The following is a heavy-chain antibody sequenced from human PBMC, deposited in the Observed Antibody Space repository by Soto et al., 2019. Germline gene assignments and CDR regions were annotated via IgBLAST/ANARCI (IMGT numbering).Heavy chain of an antibody. CDR3: ARRSLLPPFYYYYYMDV. D-gene: IGHD1-26*01. Sequence: SETLSLTCTVSGGSISSSSYYWGWIRQPPGKGLEWIGSIYYSGSTYYNPSLKSRVTISVDTSKNQFSLKLSSVTAADTAVYYCARRSLLPPFYYYYYMDVWGKGTTVTVSS. V-gene: IGHV4-39*01. CDR1: GGSISSSSYY. J-gene: IGHJ6*03. CDR2: IYYSGST.